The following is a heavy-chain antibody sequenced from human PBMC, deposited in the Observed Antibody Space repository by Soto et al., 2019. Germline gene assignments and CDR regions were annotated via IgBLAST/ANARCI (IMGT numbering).Heavy chain of an antibody. V-gene: IGHV2-5*02. CDR3: AHRADLNGNWNGGFFDY. CDR1: GFSLSARPVG. J-gene: IGHJ4*02. D-gene: IGHD1-1*01. Sequence: QITLKESGPPRVKPTQTLTLTCTFSGFSLSARPVGVGWIRQPPGKALERLALIYWDDDKRYSPSLNGRLTITKDTAKNQVVLTTTNMAPVDTAMYDCAHRADLNGNWNGGFFDYWGQGALVTVSS. CDR2: IYWDDDK.